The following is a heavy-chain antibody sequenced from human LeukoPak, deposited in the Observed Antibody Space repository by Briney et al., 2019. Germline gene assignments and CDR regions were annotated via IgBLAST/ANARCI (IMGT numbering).Heavy chain of an antibody. V-gene: IGHV1-18*04. Sequence: GVAVKVSCKTSGYTFTYYGINLVRQAPGQGLEWMGWISGYNGNTKYAQEFQGRVTMTTDTFTNTAYMELRSLRSDDTAGYYCARDKSPIRSRSGSESSHLDNWGQGTLVFVSS. CDR1: GYTFTYYG. D-gene: IGHD6-19*01. J-gene: IGHJ4*02. CDR3: ARDKSPIRSRSGSESSHLDN. CDR2: ISGYNGNT.